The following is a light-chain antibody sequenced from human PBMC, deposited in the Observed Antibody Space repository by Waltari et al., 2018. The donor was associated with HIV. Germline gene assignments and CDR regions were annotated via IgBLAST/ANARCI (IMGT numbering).Light chain of an antibody. CDR1: TSNIGAGYA. CDR3: QSYDSSLTTTV. CDR2: GNN. Sequence: QFVLTQPPSVSGDPGQRVTISCTGSTSNIGAGYAVHWYPEVPGTAPKLLIYGNNNLASGVPDRFSGSKSGTSASLAISGLQAEDAAEYHCQSYDSSLTTTVFGGGTKLTVL. V-gene: IGLV1-40*01. J-gene: IGLJ2*01.